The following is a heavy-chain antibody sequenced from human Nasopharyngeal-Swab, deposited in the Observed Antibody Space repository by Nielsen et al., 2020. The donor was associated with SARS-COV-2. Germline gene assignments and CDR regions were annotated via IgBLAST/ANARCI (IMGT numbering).Heavy chain of an antibody. Sequence: GGSLRLSCAASGFTVSSNYMSWVRQAPGKGLEWVSVIYSGGSTYYADSMKGRFTISRHNSKNTLYLQMNSLRAEDTAVYYCAREEGLLGKSSGMDVWGQGTTVTVSS. J-gene: IGHJ6*02. V-gene: IGHV3-53*04. CDR3: AREEGLLGKSSGMDV. CDR2: IYSGGST. D-gene: IGHD3-3*02. CDR1: GFTVSSNY.